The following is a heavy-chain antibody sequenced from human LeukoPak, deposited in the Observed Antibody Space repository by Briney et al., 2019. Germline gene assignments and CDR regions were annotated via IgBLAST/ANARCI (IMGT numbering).Heavy chain of an antibody. CDR1: GGSISSYY. CDR2: IYYSGRT. J-gene: IGHJ4*02. V-gene: IGHV4-59*01. D-gene: IGHD2-21*01. Sequence: SETLSLTCTVSGGSISSYYWSWIRQPPGKGLEWIGYIYYSGRTNYNPSLKSRVTISVDTSKNQFSLKLSSVTAADTAVYYCARDLASGDEVAWGQGTLVTVSS. CDR3: ARDLASGDEVA.